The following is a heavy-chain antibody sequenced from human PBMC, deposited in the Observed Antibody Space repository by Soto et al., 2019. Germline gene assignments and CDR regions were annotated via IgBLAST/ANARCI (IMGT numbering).Heavy chain of an antibody. CDR1: AFSLSTGGVG. CDR3: IQSRCGGDCLQSYASYYYYGMDV. J-gene: IGHJ6*02. V-gene: IGHV2-5*02. CDR2: IYWDDDK. D-gene: IGHD2-21*02. Sequence: QITLKESGPTLVQPTQTLTLTCTFSAFSLSTGGVGVGWIRQPPGKALEWLALIYWDDDKRYSPSLRSSLTITKDTSKNRVXLXMXXVAPVDTATYYCIQSRCGGDCLQSYASYYYYGMDVWGQGTTVTVSS.